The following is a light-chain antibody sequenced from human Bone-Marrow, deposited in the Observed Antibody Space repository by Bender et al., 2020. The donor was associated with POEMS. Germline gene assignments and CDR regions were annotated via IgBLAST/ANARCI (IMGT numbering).Light chain of an antibody. CDR3: QSYDNSLGGWV. J-gene: IGLJ3*02. Sequence: QSVLTQPPSVSGAPGQRVTISCTGSSSNTGSGYDINWYQHLPGTAPKLHIYGYNNRPSGVPDRFSSSKSGTSASLAITGLQAEDEGDYYCQSYDNSLGGWVFGGGTKLTVL. V-gene: IGLV1-40*01. CDR1: SSNTGSGYD. CDR2: GYN.